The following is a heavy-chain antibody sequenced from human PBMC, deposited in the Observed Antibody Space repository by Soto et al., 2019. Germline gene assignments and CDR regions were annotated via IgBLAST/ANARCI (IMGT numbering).Heavy chain of an antibody. J-gene: IGHJ6*02. V-gene: IGHV1-46*01. Sequence: GASVKVSCKASGYTFTSFYIHWVRQAPGQGLEWMGIINPSGGSTTYAQKFQGRVTMTEDTSTDTAYMELSSLKSEDTAVYYCTTYPSFAVDMDVWGQGTAVTVSS. CDR1: GYTFTSFY. CDR3: TTYPSFAVDMDV. CDR2: INPSGGST. D-gene: IGHD1-1*01.